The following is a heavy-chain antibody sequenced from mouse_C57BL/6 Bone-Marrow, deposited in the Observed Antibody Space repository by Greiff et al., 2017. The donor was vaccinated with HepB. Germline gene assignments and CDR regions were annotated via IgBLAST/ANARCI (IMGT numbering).Heavy chain of an antibody. CDR3: TRSMGYGFAY. D-gene: IGHD2-2*01. V-gene: IGHV1-15*01. J-gene: IGHJ3*01. CDR1: GYTFTDYE. CDR2: IDPETGGT. Sequence: VQLQQSGAELVRPGASVTLSCKASGYTFTDYEMHWVKQTPVHGLEWIGAIDPETGGTAYHQKFKGKAILTADKSSSTAYMELRSLTSEDSAVYYCTRSMGYGFAYWGQGTLVTVSA.